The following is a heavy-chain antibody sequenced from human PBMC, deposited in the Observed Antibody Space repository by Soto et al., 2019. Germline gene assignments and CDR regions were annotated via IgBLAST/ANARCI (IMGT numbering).Heavy chain of an antibody. J-gene: IGHJ6*02. V-gene: IGHV1-2*02. CDR2: INPNSGDT. CDR1: GYIFTGYY. CDR3: ARAAGNLYGMDV. Sequence: ASVKVSCKASGYIFTGYYMHWQRQAPGQGLEWMGWINPNSGDTSYAQQFQGRATMTRDTSISTAYMELSTLTSDDTAVYNCARAAGNLYGMDVWGQGTTGTVS.